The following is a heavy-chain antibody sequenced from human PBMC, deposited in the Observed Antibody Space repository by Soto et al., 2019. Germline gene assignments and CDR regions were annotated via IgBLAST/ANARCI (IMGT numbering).Heavy chain of an antibody. CDR2: IKQDGSEK. D-gene: IGHD2-15*01. J-gene: IGHJ6*03. CDR3: AREIVVVVAATHYYYYYYMDV. V-gene: IGHV3-7*01. Sequence: GGSLRLSCAASGFTFSSYWMSWVRQAPGKGLEWVANIKQDGSEKYYVDSVKGRFTISRDNAKNSLYLQMNRLRAEDTAVYYCAREIVVVVAATHYYYYYYMDVWGKGTTVTVSS. CDR1: GFTFSSYW.